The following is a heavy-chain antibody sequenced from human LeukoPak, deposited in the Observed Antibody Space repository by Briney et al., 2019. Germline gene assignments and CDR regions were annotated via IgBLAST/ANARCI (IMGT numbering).Heavy chain of an antibody. CDR1: GFTFSSYS. D-gene: IGHD4-17*01. V-gene: IGHV3-23*01. J-gene: IGHJ4*02. CDR3: AKELTTERTPGVDS. Sequence: PGESLRLSCTASGFTFSSYSMSWVRQGPGTGLEWVSAISGSGDTTFYADSVKGRSTISRDNSKKTLYLQVNSLRAEDTAVYFCAKELTTERTPGVDSWGQGTLVTVSS. CDR2: ISGSGDTT.